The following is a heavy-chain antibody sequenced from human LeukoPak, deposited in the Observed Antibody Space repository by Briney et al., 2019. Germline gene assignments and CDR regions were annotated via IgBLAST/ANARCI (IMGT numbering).Heavy chain of an antibody. V-gene: IGHV1-8*01. CDR2: MNPNSGNT. D-gene: IGHD3-3*01. Sequence: GASVKVSCKASGYTFTSYDINWVRQATGQGLEWMGWMNPNSGNTGYAQKFQGRVTMTRNTSISTAYMELSSLRSEDTAVYYCARGGITIFGVVIKGNWFDPWGQETLVTVSS. J-gene: IGHJ5*02. CDR3: ARGGITIFGVVIKGNWFDP. CDR1: GYTFTSYD.